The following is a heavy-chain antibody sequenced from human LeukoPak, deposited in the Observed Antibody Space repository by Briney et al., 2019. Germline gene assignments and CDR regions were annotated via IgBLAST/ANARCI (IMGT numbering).Heavy chain of an antibody. CDR3: ANDRRGSWILFDY. CDR2: ISGSGGST. J-gene: IGHJ4*02. V-gene: IGHV3-23*01. D-gene: IGHD6-25*01. CDR1: GFTFSSYA. Sequence: PGGSLRLSCAASGFTFSSYAMSWVRQAPGKGLEWVSAISGSGGSTYYADSVKGRFTISRDNSKNTLYLQMNSLRAEDTAVYYCANDRRGSWILFDYWGQGTLVTVSS.